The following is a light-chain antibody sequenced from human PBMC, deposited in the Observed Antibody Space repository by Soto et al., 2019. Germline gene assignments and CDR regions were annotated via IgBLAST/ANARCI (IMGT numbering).Light chain of an antibody. CDR2: VVS. V-gene: IGLV2-14*01. CDR3: CSYTRSGTLI. J-gene: IGLJ1*01. CDR1: SGDIGDYNY. Sequence: QSALTQPTSVSGSPGQSITISCVGTSGDIGDYNYVSWYQQHPGKVPKVIIYVVSNRPSGVSYRFSGTKSGNTASLTVSGLQAEDEDEYYCCSYTRSGTLIYGTGTKLTVL.